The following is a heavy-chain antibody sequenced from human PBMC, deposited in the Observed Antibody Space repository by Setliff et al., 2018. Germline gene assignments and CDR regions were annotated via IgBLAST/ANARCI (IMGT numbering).Heavy chain of an antibody. CDR1: GGSFSNYY. Sequence: KPSETLSLTCTVYGGSFSNYYWGWIRQSPGKGLEWIGEINDSGTTNYSPSLESRLTILLDTSKNHFSLTVTSVTAADAAMYFCARDPGFRSGTWSLDVWGQGILVTVSS. J-gene: IGHJ4*02. V-gene: IGHV4-34*01. CDR3: ARDPGFRSGTWSLDV. CDR2: INDSGTT. D-gene: IGHD3-16*02.